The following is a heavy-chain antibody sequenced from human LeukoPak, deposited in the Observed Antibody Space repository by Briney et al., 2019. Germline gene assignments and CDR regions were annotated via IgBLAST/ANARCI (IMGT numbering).Heavy chain of an antibody. Sequence: GGSLRLSCAASGFTFSSYSMNWVRQAPGKGLEWVSSISSSSSYIYYADSVKGRFTISRDNAKNSLYLQMNSLRAEDTAVYYCARDGGVYYDYVWGSSNSDYWGQGTLVTVSS. V-gene: IGHV3-21*01. D-gene: IGHD3-16*01. CDR3: ARDGGVYYDYVWGSSNSDY. J-gene: IGHJ4*02. CDR2: ISSSSSYI. CDR1: GFTFSSYS.